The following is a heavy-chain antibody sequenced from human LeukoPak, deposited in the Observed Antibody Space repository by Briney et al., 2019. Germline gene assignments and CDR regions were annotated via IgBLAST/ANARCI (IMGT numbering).Heavy chain of an antibody. V-gene: IGHV3-23*01. J-gene: IGHJ4*02. CDR2: ISGSGDST. CDR3: AKTRPLDSSSWSHGDY. Sequence: GGSLRHSCAASGFTFSSYSMSWVRPAPGKGLEWVSAISGSGDSTYYGDSVKGRFTISRDNSKNTLYLQMNSLRAEDTAVYYCAKTRPLDSSSWSHGDYWGEGTLVTVSS. CDR1: GFTFSSYS. D-gene: IGHD6-13*01.